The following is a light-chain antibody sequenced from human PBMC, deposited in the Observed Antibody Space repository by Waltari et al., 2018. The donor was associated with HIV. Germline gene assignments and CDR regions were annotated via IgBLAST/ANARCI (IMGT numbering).Light chain of an antibody. V-gene: IGLV2-11*01. CDR3: CSYAGSYTYV. Sequence: QSALTQPRSVSGSPGKSVTISCTGTSSDVGGYTYVSVYQPHPGTAPRLMIYDVNRRPSGVPALFAGSKSGNTASLTSSGLQAEDEADYYCCSYAGSYTYVFGTGTDVTGL. CDR1: SSDVGGYTY. J-gene: IGLJ1*01. CDR2: DVN.